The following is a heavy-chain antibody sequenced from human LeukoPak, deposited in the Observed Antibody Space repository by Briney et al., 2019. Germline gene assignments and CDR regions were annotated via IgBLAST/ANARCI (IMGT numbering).Heavy chain of an antibody. D-gene: IGHD3-3*01. CDR3: AKDFWSGYYPNC. CDR1: GFTFSSYA. J-gene: IGHJ4*02. CDR2: SGSGGST. Sequence: AGGSLRLSCAASGFTFSSYAMSWVRPAPGKGLEWVSGSGSGGSTYYADSVKGRFTISRDNSKNTLYLQMNSLRAEDTAVYYCAKDFWSGYYPNCWGQGTLVTVSS. V-gene: IGHV3-23*01.